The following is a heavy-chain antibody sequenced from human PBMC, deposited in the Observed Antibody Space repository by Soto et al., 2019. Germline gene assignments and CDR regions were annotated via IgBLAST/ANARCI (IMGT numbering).Heavy chain of an antibody. CDR1: GFTFTSSA. Sequence: SVKVSCKASGFTFTSSAVQLVRQARGQRLEWIGWIVVGSGNTNYAQKFQERVTITRDMSTSTAYMQMNSLRAEDTAVYYCAKGGYDSSGHSLYNFDSWGQGTLVTVSS. J-gene: IGHJ4*02. V-gene: IGHV1-58*01. CDR2: IVVGSGNT. D-gene: IGHD3-22*01. CDR3: AKGGYDSSGHSLYNFDS.